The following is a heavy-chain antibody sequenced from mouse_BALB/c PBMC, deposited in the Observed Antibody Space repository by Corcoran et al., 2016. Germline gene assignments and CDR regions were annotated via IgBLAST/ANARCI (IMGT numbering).Heavy chain of an antibody. Sequence: EVQLQQSGPELVKPGASLKMSCKASGYTFTSYVMHWVQQKPGQGLEWIGYINPYNDGTKYNEKFKGKATLTSDKSSSTAYMELSSLTSEDSAVYYCARSHYGSSFVFAYWGQGTLVTVSA. CDR2: INPYNDGT. CDR3: ARSHYGSSFVFAY. D-gene: IGHD1-1*01. J-gene: IGHJ3*01. CDR1: GYTFTSYV. V-gene: IGHV1S136*01.